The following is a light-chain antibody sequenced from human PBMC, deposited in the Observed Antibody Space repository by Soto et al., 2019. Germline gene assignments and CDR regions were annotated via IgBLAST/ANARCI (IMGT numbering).Light chain of an antibody. V-gene: IGLV1-40*01. CDR2: ANN. J-gene: IGLJ1*01. Sequence: QSVLTQPPSGSGAPGQKVSISCTGSGSKIGAGYNVHWYQQVPGTAPKLLIFANNNRPSGVPDRFSASKSGTSASLVITGVQAEDEADYYSQSYDSSLSKVFGSGTKVTVL. CDR3: QSYDSSLSKV. CDR1: GSKIGAGYN.